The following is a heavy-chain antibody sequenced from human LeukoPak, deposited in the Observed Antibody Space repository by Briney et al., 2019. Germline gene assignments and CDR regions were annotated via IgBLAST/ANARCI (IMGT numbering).Heavy chain of an antibody. Sequence: GGSLRLSCAASGFTFSSSWMSWVRQAPGKGLEWVANIKQDGSEKYYVDSVKGRFTISRDNAKNSLYLQMNSLGAEDTAVYYCARRGLLWFGESWAFDIWGQGTMVTVSS. CDR3: ARRGLLWFGESWAFDI. V-gene: IGHV3-7*01. D-gene: IGHD3-10*01. J-gene: IGHJ3*02. CDR2: IKQDGSEK. CDR1: GFTFSSSW.